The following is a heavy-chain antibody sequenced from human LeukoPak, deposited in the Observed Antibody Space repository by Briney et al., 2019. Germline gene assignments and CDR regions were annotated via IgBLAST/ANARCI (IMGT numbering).Heavy chain of an antibody. CDR3: AKDRYAGRY. D-gene: IGHD1-26*01. V-gene: IGHV3-23*01. CDR2: ITGGGDNT. J-gene: IGHJ4*02. CDR1: GFTFKNNA. Sequence: GSLRLSCAASGFTFKNNAMSWVRPAPGKGPEWLSFITGGGDNTYYADSVKGRFSISRDNSESTLYLQMNSLRVEDTAVYYCAKDRYAGRYWGQGILVTVSS.